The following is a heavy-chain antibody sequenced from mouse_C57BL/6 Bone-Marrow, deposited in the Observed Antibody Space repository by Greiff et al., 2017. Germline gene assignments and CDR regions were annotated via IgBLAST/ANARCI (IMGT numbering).Heavy chain of an antibody. D-gene: IGHD2-3*01. J-gene: IGHJ3*01. CDR2: IDPSDSYT. CDR3: ARADGYRFAY. CDR1: GYTFTSYW. Sequence: VQLQQPGAELVRPGTSVKLSCKASGYTFTSYWMHWVKQRPGQGLEWIGVIDPSDSYTNYNQKFKGKATLTVDTSSSTAYMQLSSLTSEDSAVYYCARADGYRFAYWGQGTLVTVSA. V-gene: IGHV1-59*01.